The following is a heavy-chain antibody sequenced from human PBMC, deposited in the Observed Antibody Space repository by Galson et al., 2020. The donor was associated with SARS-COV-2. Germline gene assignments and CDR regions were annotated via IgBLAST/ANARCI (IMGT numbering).Heavy chain of an antibody. CDR1: GFTFSSYA. CDR2: ISYDGSNK. J-gene: IGHJ6*02. CDR3: ARDILTVLGYYGMDV. Sequence: GGSLRLSCAASGFTFSSYAMHWVRQAPGKGLEWVAVISYDGSNKYYADSVKGRFTISRDNSKNTLYLQMNSLRAEDTAVYYCARDILTVLGYYGMDVWGQGTTVTVSS. V-gene: IGHV3-30*04. D-gene: IGHD3-9*01.